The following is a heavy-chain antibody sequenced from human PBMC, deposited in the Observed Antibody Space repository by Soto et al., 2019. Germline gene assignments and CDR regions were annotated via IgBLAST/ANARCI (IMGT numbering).Heavy chain of an antibody. CDR2: IYYSGST. V-gene: IGHV4-39*01. Sequence: PSETLSLTCTVSGGSISSSSYYWGWIRQPPGKGLEWIGSIYYSGSTYYNPSLKSRVTISVDTSKNQFSLRLSSVTAADTAVYYCARGYGRNFDYWGQGTLVTVSS. D-gene: IGHD5-18*01. CDR1: GGSISSSSYY. J-gene: IGHJ4*02. CDR3: ARGYGRNFDY.